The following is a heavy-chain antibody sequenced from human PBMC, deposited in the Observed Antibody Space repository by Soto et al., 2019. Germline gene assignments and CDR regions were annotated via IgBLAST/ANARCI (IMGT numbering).Heavy chain of an antibody. D-gene: IGHD2-15*01. CDR1: GFSFNSYA. Sequence: QVQLVESGGRVVHPGTSLRLSCEVSGFSFNSYAMHWVRQAPGKGLEWVAAITFDGSSQFYAGSVRGRFTISRDNSRNTLFLDMTSLSPEDTAMYFCAKDRPGYCSDGLCYEHFHYGMDVWGQGTTVTV. CDR3: AKDRPGYCSDGLCYEHFHYGMDV. CDR2: ITFDGSSQ. J-gene: IGHJ6*02. V-gene: IGHV3-30*04.